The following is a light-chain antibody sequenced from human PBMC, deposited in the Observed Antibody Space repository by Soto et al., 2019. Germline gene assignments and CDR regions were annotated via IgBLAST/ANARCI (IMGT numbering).Light chain of an antibody. CDR3: SSYAGNTFRV. J-gene: IGLJ1*01. CDR2: DVT. CDR1: NSDIGSYNY. V-gene: IGLV2-8*01. Sequence: QSVLTQPPSASGSPGQSVIISCTGSNSDIGSYNYVSWYQQHPGKPPKLIIYDVTERPSGVPDRFSGSKSGNTASLTVSGLQADDEADYYCSSYAGNTFRVFGTGTKVTVL.